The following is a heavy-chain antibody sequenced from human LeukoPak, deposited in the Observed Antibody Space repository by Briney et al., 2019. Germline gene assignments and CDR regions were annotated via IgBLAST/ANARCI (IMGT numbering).Heavy chain of an antibody. D-gene: IGHD4-23*01. CDR3: AMVTHYYYYGMDV. Sequence: SETLSLTCAVYGGSFSGYYWSWIRQPPGKGLEWIGEINHSGSTNYNPSLKSRVTISVDTSKNQFSLKLSSVTAADTAVYYCAMVTHYYYYGMDVWGQGTTVTVSS. J-gene: IGHJ6*02. CDR2: INHSGST. V-gene: IGHV4-34*01. CDR1: GGSFSGYY.